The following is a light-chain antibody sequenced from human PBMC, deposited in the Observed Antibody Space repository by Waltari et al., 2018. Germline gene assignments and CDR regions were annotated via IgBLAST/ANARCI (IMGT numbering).Light chain of an antibody. CDR1: DFGSKP. V-gene: IGLV3-21*02. J-gene: IGLJ3*02. Sequence: SYVVTQPPSVSVAPGQTASISCGGADFGSKPVHWYQQKPGQAPVLVVFDDRFRPSGIPGRFSGSNSGNTATLTINRVEAGDEADYYCQVWDSRSDHVVFGGGTKLTLL. CDR3: QVWDSRSDHVV. CDR2: DDR.